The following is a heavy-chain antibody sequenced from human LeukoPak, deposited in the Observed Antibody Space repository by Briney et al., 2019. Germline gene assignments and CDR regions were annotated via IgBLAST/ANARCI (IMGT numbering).Heavy chain of an antibody. V-gene: IGHV1-69*05. CDR1: GGTFSSYA. CDR2: IIPIFGTA. D-gene: IGHD3-22*01. J-gene: IGHJ4*02. Sequence: SVKVSCKASGGTFSSYAISWVRQAPGQGLEWMGRIIPIFGTANYAQKFQGRVTITTDESTSTAYMELSSLRSEDTAVYYCASCDYYDSSGYPYYFDYWGQGTLVTVSS. CDR3: ASCDYYDSSGYPYYFDY.